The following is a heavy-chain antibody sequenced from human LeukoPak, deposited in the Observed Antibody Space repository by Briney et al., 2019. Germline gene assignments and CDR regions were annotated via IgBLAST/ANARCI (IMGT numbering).Heavy chain of an antibody. CDR3: ARLRGSGSYYYYYYYMDV. D-gene: IGHD3-10*01. J-gene: IGHJ6*03. CDR2: INHSGST. Sequence: SETLSLTCAVYGGSFSGYYWSWIRQPPGKGLEWIGEINHSGSTNYNPSLKSRVTISVDTSKNQFSLKLSSVTAADTAVYYCARLRGSGSYYYYYYYMDVWGKGTTVTVSS. V-gene: IGHV4-34*01. CDR1: GGSFSGYY.